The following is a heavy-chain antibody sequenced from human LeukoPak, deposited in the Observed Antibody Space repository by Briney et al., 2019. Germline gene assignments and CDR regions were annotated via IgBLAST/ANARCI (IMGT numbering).Heavy chain of an antibody. V-gene: IGHV1-69*05. CDR3: VHGYSYGYPNY. CDR1: GGTFSSYA. D-gene: IGHD5-18*01. CDR2: IVPIFGTA. J-gene: IGHJ4*02. Sequence: EASVKVSCKASGGTFSSYAISWVRQAPGQGLEWMGRIVPIFGTANYAQKFQGRVTITTDESTSTAYMELSSLRSEDTAVYYCVHGYSYGYPNYWGQGTLVTVSS.